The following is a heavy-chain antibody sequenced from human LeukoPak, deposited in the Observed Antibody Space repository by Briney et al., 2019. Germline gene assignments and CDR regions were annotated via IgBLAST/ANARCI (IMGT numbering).Heavy chain of an antibody. CDR3: EHRPYSRSSYGYFDY. CDR1: GFSISSSGVG. CDR2: FYWNDDK. D-gene: IGHD5-18*01. Sequence: SGPTLEKPTQTLTLTCTCSGFSISSSGVGVGWIRQLPGKALEWLALFYWNDDKRYSPSLKSRLTITKDTSKNQVVLTMTNMDPVHTATYYCEHRPYSRSSYGYFDYWGQGTLVTVPS. V-gene: IGHV2-5*01. J-gene: IGHJ4*02.